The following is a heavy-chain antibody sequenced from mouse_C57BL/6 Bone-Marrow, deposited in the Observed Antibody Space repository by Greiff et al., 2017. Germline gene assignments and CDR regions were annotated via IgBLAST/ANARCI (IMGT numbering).Heavy chain of an antibody. CDR3: ARDGVYDGYPYYAMDY. J-gene: IGHJ4*01. D-gene: IGHD2-3*01. Sequence: EVQRVESGPGLVKPSQSLSLTCSVTGYSITSGYYWNWIRQFPGNKLEWMGYISYDGSNNYNPSLKNRISITRDTSKNQFFLTLNSVTTEDTATYYWARDGVYDGYPYYAMDYWGQGTSVTVSS. CDR2: ISYDGSN. V-gene: IGHV3-6*01. CDR1: GYSITSGYY.